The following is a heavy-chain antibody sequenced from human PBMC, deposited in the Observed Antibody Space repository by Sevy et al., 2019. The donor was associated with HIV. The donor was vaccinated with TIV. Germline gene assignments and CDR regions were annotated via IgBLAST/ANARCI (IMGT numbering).Heavy chain of an antibody. D-gene: IGHD6-25*01. Sequence: SETLSLTCAVYGGSFSGYYWRWIRQPPGKGLEWIGEINHSGSTNYNPSLKSRVSISVDTSKNQFSLKLRSVTAADTAVYYCASNPVAAAGYYYYYSGMDVWGPGTTVTVSS. CDR3: ASNPVAAAGYYYYYSGMDV. J-gene: IGHJ6*02. V-gene: IGHV4-34*01. CDR2: INHSGST. CDR1: GGSFSGYY.